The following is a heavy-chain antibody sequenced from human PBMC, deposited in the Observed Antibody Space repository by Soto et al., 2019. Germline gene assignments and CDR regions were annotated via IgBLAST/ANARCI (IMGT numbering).Heavy chain of an antibody. V-gene: IGHV4-39*01. CDR2: IYYSGST. Sequence: QLQLQESGPGLVKPSETLSLTCTVSGGSISSSSYYWGWIRQPPGKGLEWIGSIYYSGSTYYNPSLKSRVTISVDTSNNQFSLKLSSVTAADSAVYYCARVLGDYSGSYSVDYWGHGTLVTVSS. CDR3: ARVLGDYSGSYSVDY. D-gene: IGHD1-26*01. CDR1: GGSISSSSYY. J-gene: IGHJ4*01.